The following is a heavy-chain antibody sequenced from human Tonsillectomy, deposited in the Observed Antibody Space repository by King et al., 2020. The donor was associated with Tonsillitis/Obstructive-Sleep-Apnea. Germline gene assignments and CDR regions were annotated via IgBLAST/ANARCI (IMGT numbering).Heavy chain of an antibody. CDR2: LWYDGSHQ. D-gene: IGHD6-25*01. CDR1: GFTFSSYG. Sequence: VQLVESGGGVVQPGRSLRLSCAASGFTFSSYGMHWVRQAPGKGLEWVAVLWYDGSHQYYADSVKGRFTISRDNSKNTLYLQMNSLRAEDTAVYYCARGRDQAVYYMDVWGKGTTVTVSS. V-gene: IGHV3-33*01. J-gene: IGHJ6*03. CDR3: ARGRDQAVYYMDV.